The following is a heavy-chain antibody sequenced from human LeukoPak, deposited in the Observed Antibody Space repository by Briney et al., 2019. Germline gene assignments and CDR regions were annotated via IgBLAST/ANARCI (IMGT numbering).Heavy chain of an antibody. V-gene: IGHV4-34*01. CDR3: ARDESRGNLVTAPDY. CDR2: INHSGST. J-gene: IGHJ4*02. Sequence: SETLSLTCAVYGGSFSGYYWSWIRQPPGKGLGWIGEINHSGSTNYNPSLKSRVTISVDTSKNQFSLKLSSVTAADTAVYYCARDESRGNLVTAPDYWGQGTLVTVSS. D-gene: IGHD2-21*02. CDR1: GGSFSGYY.